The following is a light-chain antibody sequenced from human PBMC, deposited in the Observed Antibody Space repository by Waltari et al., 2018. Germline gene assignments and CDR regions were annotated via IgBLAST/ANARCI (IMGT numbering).Light chain of an antibody. V-gene: IGKV3-20*01. CDR1: QGVGKY. CDR2: HAS. Sequence: EIVLTQSPGTLSLSPGERATLSCRASQGVGKYLAWYQQGPGQAPRLLLYHASIRATGIPDRFSGSGDGTDFSLTISRLGPEDFAVYYCQKYDFLPATFGQGTTVEIK. J-gene: IGKJ1*01. CDR3: QKYDFLPAT.